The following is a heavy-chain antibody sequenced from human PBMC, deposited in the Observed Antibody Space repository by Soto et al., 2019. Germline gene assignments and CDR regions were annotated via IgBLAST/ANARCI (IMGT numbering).Heavy chain of an antibody. D-gene: IGHD1-26*01. CDR1: GFTFSSYA. V-gene: IGHV3-23*01. J-gene: IGHJ6*02. CDR2: ISGSGGST. Sequence: EVQLLESGGGLVQPGGSLRLSCAASGFTFSSYAMSWVRQAPGKGLEWVSAISGSGGSTYYADTVKGRFTISRDNSKNTLYLQMNGLRAEDTAVYYCAKDLRLGWELLRGGMDVWGHGSTVIVSS. CDR3: AKDLRLGWELLRGGMDV.